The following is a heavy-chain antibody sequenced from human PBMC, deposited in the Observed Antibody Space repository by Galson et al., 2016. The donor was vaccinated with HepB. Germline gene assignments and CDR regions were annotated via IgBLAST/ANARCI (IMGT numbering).Heavy chain of an antibody. CDR3: VRNSAAVGH. Sequence: SLRLSCAASGFTFSDYWMSWVRQAPGKGLKWVANIKHEGSQKTYVDSVKGRFTISRDNAKNSLFLQLNSLRPEDTAVYFCVRNSAAVGHWGQGTLVTVSS. J-gene: IGHJ4*02. CDR1: GFTFSDYW. D-gene: IGHD4-23*01. CDR2: IKHEGSQK. V-gene: IGHV3-7*02.